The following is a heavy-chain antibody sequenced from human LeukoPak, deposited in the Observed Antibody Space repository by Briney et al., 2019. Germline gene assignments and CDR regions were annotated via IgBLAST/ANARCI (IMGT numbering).Heavy chain of an antibody. J-gene: IGHJ4*02. CDR2: INPDSGNT. CDR1: GYSFTHYS. CDR3: ARGGIRYFDWAMDVGDRTTDFDF. D-gene: IGHD3-9*01. V-gene: IGHV1-18*01. Sequence: PGASVKVSCKASGYSFTHYSISWVRQAPGQGLEWMGWINPDSGNTDYAQKLQGRVTMTTDTSTSTAYMELRSLRSDDTAVYYCARGGIRYFDWAMDVGDRTTDFDFWGQGTLVTVSS.